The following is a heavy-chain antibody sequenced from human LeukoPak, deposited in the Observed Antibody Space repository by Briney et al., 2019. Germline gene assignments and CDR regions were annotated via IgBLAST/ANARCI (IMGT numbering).Heavy chain of an antibody. J-gene: IGHJ5*02. CDR2: IIPIFGTA. CDR1: GGTFSSYA. D-gene: IGHD3-16*01. Sequence: ASVKVSCKASGGTFSSYAISWVRQAPGQGLEWMGGIIPIFGTANYAQKFQGRVTTTADKSTSTAYMELSSLRSEDTAVYYCAVRGGIGWFDPWGQGTLVTVSS. CDR3: AVRGGIGWFDP. V-gene: IGHV1-69*06.